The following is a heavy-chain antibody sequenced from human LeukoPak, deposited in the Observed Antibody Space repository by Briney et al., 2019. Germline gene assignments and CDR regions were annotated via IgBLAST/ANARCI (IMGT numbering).Heavy chain of an antibody. V-gene: IGHV3-7*01. Sequence: GGSLRLSCAASGFTFSSYWMSWVRQAPGKGLEWVANIKQDGSEKYYVDSVKGRFTISRDNTKNSLYLQMNSLRAEDTAVYYCARVRPFSSSWYGSAFDIWGQGTMVTVSS. CDR3: ARVRPFSSSWYGSAFDI. J-gene: IGHJ3*02. CDR1: GFTFSSYW. D-gene: IGHD6-13*01. CDR2: IKQDGSEK.